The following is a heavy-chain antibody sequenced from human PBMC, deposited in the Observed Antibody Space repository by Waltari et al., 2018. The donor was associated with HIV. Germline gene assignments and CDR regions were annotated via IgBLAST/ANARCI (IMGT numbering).Heavy chain of an antibody. V-gene: IGHV1-8*01. D-gene: IGHD3-9*01. CDR3: ARGIPAGRYETLTGQDY. CDR2: MNPNSGNT. CDR1: GYTFTSYD. Sequence: QSGAEVMKPGASVKVSCKASGYTFTSYDINWVRQATGQGLEWLGWMNPNSGNTGYAQKFQGRVTMTRNASITTADMELSSLRSEDTAVYFCARGIPAGRYETLTGQDYWGQ. J-gene: IGHJ4*02.